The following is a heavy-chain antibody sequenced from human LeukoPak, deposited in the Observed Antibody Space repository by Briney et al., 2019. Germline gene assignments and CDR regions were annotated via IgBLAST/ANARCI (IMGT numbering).Heavy chain of an antibody. CDR1: GFTFSSNY. V-gene: IGHV3-53*04. D-gene: IGHD1-1*01. J-gene: IGHJ5*02. CDR2: IYSVGST. Sequence: GGSLRLSCAASGFTFSSNYMSWVRQAPGKGLERVSVIYSVGSTYYADSGKGRFPISRHNSKNTLYLQMNSLRAEDTAVYYCARDSGNDVQEPDPWGQGTLVTVSS. CDR3: ARDSGNDVQEPDP.